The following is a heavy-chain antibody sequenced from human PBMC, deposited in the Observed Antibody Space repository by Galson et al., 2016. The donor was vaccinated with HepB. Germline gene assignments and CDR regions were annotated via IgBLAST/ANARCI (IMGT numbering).Heavy chain of an antibody. D-gene: IGHD3-22*01. V-gene: IGHV3-73*01. Sequence: SLRLSCAASGFTFSGSPMHWVRQASGKGLEWVGRIRSKAHSYATAYVASVKGRFTISRDDSKNTAYLQMNSLKTEDTAVYYCTTYDSSDYFDFQHWGQGTLVTVSS. CDR2: IRSKAHSYAT. CDR1: GFTFSGSP. J-gene: IGHJ1*01. CDR3: TTYDSSDYFDFQH.